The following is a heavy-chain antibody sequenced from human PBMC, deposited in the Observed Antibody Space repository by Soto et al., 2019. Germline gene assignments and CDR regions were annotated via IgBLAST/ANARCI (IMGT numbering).Heavy chain of an antibody. Sequence: HPGGSLRLSCAASGFTFSSYGMHWVRQAPGKGLEWVAVISYDGSNKYYAAPVKGRFTISRDGSKSTLFLQMNSLKTEDTGVYYCAAMKTYWGQGTPVTVSS. J-gene: IGHJ4*02. D-gene: IGHD3-16*01. CDR2: ISYDGSNK. V-gene: IGHV3-30*03. CDR1: GFTFSSYG. CDR3: AAMKTY.